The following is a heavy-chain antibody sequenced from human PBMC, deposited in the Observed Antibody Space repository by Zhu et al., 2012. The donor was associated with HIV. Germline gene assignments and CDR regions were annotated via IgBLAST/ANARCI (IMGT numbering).Heavy chain of an antibody. CDR3: ASYEKKYSSSWYGFGY. Sequence: QVQLVESGGGLVKPGGSLRLSCAASGFTFSDYYMSWIRQAPGKGLEWVSYISSSGSTIYYADSVKGRFTISRDNAKNSLYLQMNSLRAEDTAVYYCASYEKKYSSSWYGFGYWGQGTLVTVSS. V-gene: IGHV3-11*04. CDR1: GFTFSDYY. CDR2: ISSSGSTI. J-gene: IGHJ4*02. D-gene: IGHD6-13*01.